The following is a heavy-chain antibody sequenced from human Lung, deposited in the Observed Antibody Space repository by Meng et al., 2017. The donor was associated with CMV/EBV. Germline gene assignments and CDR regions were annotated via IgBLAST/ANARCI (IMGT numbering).Heavy chain of an antibody. CDR3: ARQLYCSSTSCYTNAFDI. CDR2: IYPGDSDT. Sequence: SXXGSGYSFTSYWIGWVRQMPGKGLEWMGIIYPGDSDTRYSPSFQGQVTISADKSISTAYLQWSSLKASDTAMYYCARQLYCSSTSCYTNAFDIWGQGTXVTVSS. V-gene: IGHV5-51*01. D-gene: IGHD2-2*02. CDR1: GYSFTSYW. J-gene: IGHJ3*02.